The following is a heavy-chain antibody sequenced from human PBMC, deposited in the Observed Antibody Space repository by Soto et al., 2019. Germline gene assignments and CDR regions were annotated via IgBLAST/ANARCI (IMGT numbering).Heavy chain of an antibody. V-gene: IGHV4-4*02. D-gene: IGHD2-21*02. CDR2: IYYSGST. CDR3: ARRGCDSIFGSLDY. J-gene: IGHJ4*02. Sequence: QGQLQASGPGLVKPSGTLSLTCAVSGGSISSGDWCWSWVRQSPGKGLEWIGEIYYSGSTTYNPSLKCRFPFSADKSENQFSLRRSSVAAADTAVYYLARRGCDSIFGSLDYWGQGTLVTVSS. CDR1: GGSISSGDW.